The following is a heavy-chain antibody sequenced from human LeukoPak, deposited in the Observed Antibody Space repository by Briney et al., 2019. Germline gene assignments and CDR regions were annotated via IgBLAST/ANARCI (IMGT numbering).Heavy chain of an antibody. CDR1: GFTFSSYA. V-gene: IGHV3-23*01. Sequence: PGGSLRLSCAASGFTFSSYAMSWVRQAPGKGLEWVSAISGSGGSTYYADSVKGRFTISRDNSKNTLYLQMNSLRAEDTAVYYCARDLKVTTDFVYYYGMDVWGQGTTVTVSS. J-gene: IGHJ6*02. CDR3: ARDLKVTTDFVYYYGMDV. D-gene: IGHD4-4*01. CDR2: ISGSGGST.